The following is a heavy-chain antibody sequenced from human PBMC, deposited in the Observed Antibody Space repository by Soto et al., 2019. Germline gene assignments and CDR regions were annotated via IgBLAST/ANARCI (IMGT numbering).Heavy chain of an antibody. CDR3: VREASSSGLHLDH. D-gene: IGHD6-6*01. CDR2: ISGSGSST. Sequence: GGSLRLSCGSSGFIFSNYAMSWVRQAPGKGLEWVSFISGSGSSTYYADSVKGRFTISRGNSKNTLYLQMNSLRAEDAAVYYCVREASSSGLHLDHWGRGTLVTVSS. J-gene: IGHJ4*02. CDR1: GFIFSNYA. V-gene: IGHV3-23*01.